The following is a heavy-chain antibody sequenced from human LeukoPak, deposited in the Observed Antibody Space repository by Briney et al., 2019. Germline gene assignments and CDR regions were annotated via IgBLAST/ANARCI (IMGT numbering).Heavy chain of an antibody. D-gene: IGHD6-13*01. Sequence: PSETLSLTCAVYGGSFTDYYWSWIRQSPGKGLEWIAEIFHSGNINYNPSLKRRVTITVDTSKNQFSLKLSSVTAADTAVYYCASRGQQLVDYWGQGTLVTVSS. J-gene: IGHJ4*02. CDR3: ASRGQQLVDY. CDR1: GGSFTDYY. V-gene: IGHV4-34*12. CDR2: IFHSGNI.